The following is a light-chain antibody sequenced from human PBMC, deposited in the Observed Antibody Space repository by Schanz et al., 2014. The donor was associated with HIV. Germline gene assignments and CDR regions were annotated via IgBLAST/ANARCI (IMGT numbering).Light chain of an antibody. J-gene: IGLJ1*01. Sequence: QSVLTQPPSASGSPGQSVTISCTGTSSDVGGHDRVSWYQQYPGKAPKLMIYEVSKRPSGVPDRFSGSKSGNTASLAISGLRSEDEADYYCCSYAGSYTYVFGTGTKLTVL. V-gene: IGLV2-8*01. CDR1: SSDVGGHDR. CDR3: CSYAGSYTYV. CDR2: EVS.